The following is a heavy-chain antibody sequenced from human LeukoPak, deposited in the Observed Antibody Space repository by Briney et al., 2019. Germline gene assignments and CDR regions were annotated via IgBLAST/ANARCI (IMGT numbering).Heavy chain of an antibody. CDR2: INWNGGST. CDR3: ARDLGYGSGRNNWFDP. Sequence: GGSLRLSCAAPGFTFDDYGMSWVRQAPGKGLEWVSGINWNGGSTGYADSVKGRFTISRDNAKNSLYLQMSSLRAEDTALYYCARDLGYGSGRNNWFDPWGQGTLVTVSS. D-gene: IGHD3-10*01. J-gene: IGHJ5*02. CDR1: GFTFDDYG. V-gene: IGHV3-20*04.